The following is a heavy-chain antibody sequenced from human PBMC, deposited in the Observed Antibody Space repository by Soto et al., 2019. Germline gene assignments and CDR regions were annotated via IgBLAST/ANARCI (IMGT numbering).Heavy chain of an antibody. J-gene: IGHJ4*02. Sequence: QVQLVDSGGGVVQPGGSLRLSCAASGFTFSNYGMHWVRQAPGKGLEWVAFISNDGSKNYYADSVRGRFTISRDNSMNTLFLQMNSLRPEDTATYYCAKVPLRLYYFDYWGPGTLVTVSS. V-gene: IGHV3-30*18. CDR3: AKVPLRLYYFDY. D-gene: IGHD4-17*01. CDR1: GFTFSNYG. CDR2: ISNDGSKN.